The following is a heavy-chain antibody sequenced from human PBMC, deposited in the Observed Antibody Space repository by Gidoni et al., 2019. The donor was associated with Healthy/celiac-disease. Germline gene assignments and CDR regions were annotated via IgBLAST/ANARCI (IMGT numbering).Heavy chain of an antibody. CDR3: ARSYCGGDCYYRSYYGMDV. V-gene: IGHV4-34*01. CDR2: INHSGST. CDR1: GGSFSGYY. D-gene: IGHD2-21*01. Sequence: QVQLQQWGAGLLKPSETLSLTCAVYGGSFSGYYWSWIRQPPGKGLEWIGEINHSGSTKYNPSLKSRVTISVDTSKNQFSLKLSSVTAADTAVYYCARSYCGGDCYYRSYYGMDVWGQGTTVTVSS. J-gene: IGHJ6*02.